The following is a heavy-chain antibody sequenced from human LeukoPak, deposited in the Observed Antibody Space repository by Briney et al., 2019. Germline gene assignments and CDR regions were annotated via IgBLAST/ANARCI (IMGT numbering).Heavy chain of an antibody. Sequence: GSLRLSCAASGFTFSSYSMNWVRQAPGKGLEWVSSISSSSSYIYYADSVKGRFTISRDNAKHSLYLQMNSLRAEDTAVYYCARGREYQLLNPSDYWGQGTLVTVSS. CDR1: GFTFSSYS. V-gene: IGHV3-21*01. CDR3: ARGREYQLLNPSDY. CDR2: ISSSSSYI. D-gene: IGHD2-2*01. J-gene: IGHJ4*02.